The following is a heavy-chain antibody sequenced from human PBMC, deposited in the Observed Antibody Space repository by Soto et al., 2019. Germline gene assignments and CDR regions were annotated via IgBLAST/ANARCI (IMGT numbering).Heavy chain of an antibody. CDR2: INSNNGKT. Sequence: ASVKVSCTTSGYTFSNSGISWVRQAPGQGLEWLGWINSNNGKTNCAQNLQDRLILTTDTSTSTAYMELRSLKSDDTAMYYCAKATGSSFDNWGQGTLVTVS. J-gene: IGHJ4*02. CDR1: GYTFSNSG. V-gene: IGHV1-18*01. CDR3: AKATGSSFDN. D-gene: IGHD6-6*01.